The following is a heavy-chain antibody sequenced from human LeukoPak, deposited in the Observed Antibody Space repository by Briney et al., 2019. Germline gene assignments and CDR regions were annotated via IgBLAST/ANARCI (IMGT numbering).Heavy chain of an antibody. CDR2: IYSSGST. Sequence: SETLSLTCTVSGGSISSGSYYWSWIRQPAGKGLEWIGRIYSSGSTNYNPSLKSRVTISVDTSKNQFSLKLSSVAAADTAVYYCARGRWIQLWNSRYFDYWGQGTLVTVSS. V-gene: IGHV4-61*02. CDR1: GGSISSGSYY. D-gene: IGHD5-18*01. CDR3: ARGRWIQLWNSRYFDY. J-gene: IGHJ4*02.